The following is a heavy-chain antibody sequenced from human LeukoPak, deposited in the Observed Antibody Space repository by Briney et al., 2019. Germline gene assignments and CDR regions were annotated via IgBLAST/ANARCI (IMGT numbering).Heavy chain of an antibody. D-gene: IGHD5-12*01. J-gene: IGHJ5*02. CDR3: AKEPRESSGYYVSGWFDP. V-gene: IGHV3-23*01. CDR1: GFTFSNYA. CDR2: ISGSGDST. Sequence: GGSLRLSCAASGFTFSNYAMRWVRQAPGKGLEWVSGISGSGDSTYYADSVKGRFTISRDNSKNTLYLQLNSLRAEDTAVYYCAKEPRESSGYYVSGWFDPWGQGTLVTVSS.